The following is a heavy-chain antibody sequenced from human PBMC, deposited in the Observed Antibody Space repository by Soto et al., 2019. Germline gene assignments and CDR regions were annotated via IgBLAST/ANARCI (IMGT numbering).Heavy chain of an antibody. V-gene: IGHV4-31*03. J-gene: IGHJ5*02. CDR1: GGSISSGGYY. CDR3: AKVVVVPAEWFDP. D-gene: IGHD2-2*01. CDR2: IYYSGST. Sequence: PSETLSLTCTVSGGSISSGGYYWSWIRQHPGKGLEWIGYIYYSGSTYYNPSLKSRVTISVDTSKNQFSLKLSSVTAADTAVYYCAKVVVVPAEWFDPWGKGTLVTVSS.